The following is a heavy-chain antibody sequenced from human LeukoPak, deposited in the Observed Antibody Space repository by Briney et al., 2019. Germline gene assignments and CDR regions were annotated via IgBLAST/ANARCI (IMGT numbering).Heavy chain of an antibody. J-gene: IGHJ6*01. CDR2: INWNGGST. D-gene: IGHD1-26*01. CDR1: GLTFDDYG. V-gene: IGHV3-20*04. Sequence: AGGSLRLSCAAPGLTFDDYGMSGFRKAPGKGLGWVSGINWNGGSTGYADSVKGRFTISRDNSKNTLYLEMNSLRAEDTAIYYCAKMKGHPLPKYYMDVWGQGTTVTVSS. CDR3: AKMKGHPLPKYYMDV.